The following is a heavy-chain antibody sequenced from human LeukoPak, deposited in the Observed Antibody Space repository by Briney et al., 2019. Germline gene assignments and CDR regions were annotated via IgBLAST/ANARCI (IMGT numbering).Heavy chain of an antibody. J-gene: IGHJ4*02. CDR1: GFTFSSYA. Sequence: GSLRPSCAASGFTFSSYAMSWVRQAPGKGLEWVSAISGSGGSTYYADSVKGRFTISRDNSKNTLYLQMNSLRAEDTAVYYCAKDRRGDSQFDYWGQGTLVTVSS. CDR2: ISGSGGST. V-gene: IGHV3-23*01. D-gene: IGHD2-21*02. CDR3: AKDRRGDSQFDY.